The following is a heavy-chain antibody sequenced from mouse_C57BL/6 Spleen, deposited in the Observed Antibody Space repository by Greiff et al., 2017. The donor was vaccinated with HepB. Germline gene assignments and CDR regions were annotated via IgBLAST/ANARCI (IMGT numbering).Heavy chain of an antibody. Sequence: EVQLQQSGPELVKPGASVKISCKASGYTFTDYYMNWVKQSHGKSLEWIGDINPNNGGTSYNQKFKGKATLTVDKSSSTAYMELRSLTSEDSAVYYCATGGWTGFDYWGQGTTLTVSS. CDR2: INPNNGGT. D-gene: IGHD3-3*01. J-gene: IGHJ2*01. CDR3: ATGGWTGFDY. CDR1: GYTFTDYY. V-gene: IGHV1-26*01.